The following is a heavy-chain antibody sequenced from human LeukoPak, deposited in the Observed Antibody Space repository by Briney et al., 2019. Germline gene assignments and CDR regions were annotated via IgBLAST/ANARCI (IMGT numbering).Heavy chain of an antibody. D-gene: IGHD3-22*01. CDR1: GFTFSDYS. J-gene: IGHJ3*02. V-gene: IGHV3-21*01. CDR3: ARVSSPNYYDSSAPWAFDI. CDR2: ISGSGSYI. Sequence: GGSLRLSCAASGFTFSDYSMNWVRQTPRKGLEWVSCISGSGSYIYYADSVKGRFTISRDNAKNSLHLQVNSLRAEDTAVYYCARVSSPNYYDSSAPWAFDIWGQGTMVTVSS.